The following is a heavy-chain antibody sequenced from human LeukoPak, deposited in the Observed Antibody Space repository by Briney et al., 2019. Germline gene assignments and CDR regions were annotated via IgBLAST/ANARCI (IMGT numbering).Heavy chain of an antibody. CDR1: GYTFTGYY. CDR2: INPHSGGT. V-gene: IGHV1-2*02. CDR3: ARDLLMYYSGTGEST. D-gene: IGHD3-10*01. J-gene: IGHJ5*02. Sequence: ASVKVSCTASGYTFTGYYMHWVRQAPGQGLEWMGWINPHSGGTNYAQKFQGRVTMTRDTSISTAYMELSRLRSDDTAVYYCARDLLMYYSGTGESTWGQGTLVTVSS.